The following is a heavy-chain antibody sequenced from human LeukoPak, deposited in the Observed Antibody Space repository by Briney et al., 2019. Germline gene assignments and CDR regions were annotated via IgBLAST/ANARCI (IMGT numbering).Heavy chain of an antibody. D-gene: IGHD2-21*01. CDR1: GFTFSSYW. J-gene: IGHJ3*02. CDR2: IKQDGSDK. V-gene: IGHV3-7*04. Sequence: PGGSLSLSCAASGFTFSSYWMSWVRQAPGKGLQWVANIKQDGSDKYYVDSVKGRFTISRDNAKNSLNLQMSSLRAEDTAVYYCAREGLWVGPDSGKTRHPYWEIWGQGTMVTVSS. CDR3: AREGLWVGPDSGKTRHPYWEI.